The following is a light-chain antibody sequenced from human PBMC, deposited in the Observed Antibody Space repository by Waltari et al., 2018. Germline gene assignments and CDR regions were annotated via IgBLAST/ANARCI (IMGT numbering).Light chain of an antibody. Sequence: QSVLTQPPSASGTPGQMVTISCSGSRSNIGSNTVNWYQQLPGTAPKLLIYSNDQRPSGAPDRVSGSKSGTSASLAISGLQSEDEADYYCAAWDGSLNGVVFGGGTKLTVL. CDR3: AAWDGSLNGVV. J-gene: IGLJ2*01. V-gene: IGLV1-44*01. CDR2: SND. CDR1: RSNIGSNT.